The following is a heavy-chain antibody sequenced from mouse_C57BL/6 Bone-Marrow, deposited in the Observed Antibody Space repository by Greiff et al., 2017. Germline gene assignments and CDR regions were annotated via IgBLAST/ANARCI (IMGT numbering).Heavy chain of an antibody. CDR1: GYTFTSYG. Sequence: QVQLQQSGAELARPGASVKLSCKASGYTFTSYGISWVKQRTGQGLEWIGEIYPRSGNTYYNEKFKGKATLTADKSSSTAYMELRSLTSEDSAVXFGARRFSTTVGVPFDYWGQGTTLTVSS. V-gene: IGHV1-81*01. CDR2: IYPRSGNT. J-gene: IGHJ2*01. D-gene: IGHD1-1*01. CDR3: ARRFSTTVGVPFDY.